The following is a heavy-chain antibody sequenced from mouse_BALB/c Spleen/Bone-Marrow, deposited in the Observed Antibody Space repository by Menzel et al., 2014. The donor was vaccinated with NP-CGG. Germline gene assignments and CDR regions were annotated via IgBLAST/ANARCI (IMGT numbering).Heavy chain of an antibody. J-gene: IGHJ3*01. V-gene: IGHV1-7*01. CDR3: ARYGGRSYDGFAY. CDR1: GYTFTIYW. Sequence: VQLQQSGAELAKPGASVKMSCKASGYTFTIYWMHWVKQRPGQGLEWIGYINPSTGYTEYNQKFKDKATLTADKSSSTAYTQLSSLTSEDSAVYYCARYGGRSYDGFAYWGQGTLVTVFA. D-gene: IGHD2-12*01. CDR2: INPSTGYT.